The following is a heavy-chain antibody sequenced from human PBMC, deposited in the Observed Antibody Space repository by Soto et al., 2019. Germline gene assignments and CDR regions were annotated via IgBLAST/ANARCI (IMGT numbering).Heavy chain of an antibody. V-gene: IGHV3-30*18. CDR3: AKVTTTVTTGYYYGMDV. Sequence: QVQLVESGGGVVQPGRSLRLSCAASGFTFSSYGMHWVRQAPGKGLEWGAVISYDGSNKYYADSVKGRFTISRDNSKNTLYLQMNSLRAEDTAVYYCAKVTTTVTTGYYYGMDVWGQGTTVTVSS. J-gene: IGHJ6*02. D-gene: IGHD4-17*01. CDR2: ISYDGSNK. CDR1: GFTFSSYG.